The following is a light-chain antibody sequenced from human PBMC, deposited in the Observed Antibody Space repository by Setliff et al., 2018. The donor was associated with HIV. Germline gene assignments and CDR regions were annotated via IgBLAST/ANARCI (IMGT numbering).Light chain of an antibody. V-gene: IGLV2-14*01. CDR3: SSYTSSNTFYV. CDR1: SSDVGGYNY. CDR2: DVS. J-gene: IGLJ1*01. Sequence: QSVLTQPASVSGSPGQSITISCTGTSSDVGGYNYVSWYQHHPGKAPKLMIYDVSNRPSGVSNRFSGSKSGNTASLTISGLQAEDEADYYCSSYTSSNTFYVFGTGTKATVL.